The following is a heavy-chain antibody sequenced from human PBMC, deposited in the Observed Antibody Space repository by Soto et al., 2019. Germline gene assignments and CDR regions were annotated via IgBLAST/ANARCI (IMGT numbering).Heavy chain of an antibody. D-gene: IGHD6-6*01. J-gene: IGHJ4*02. V-gene: IGHV3-30-3*01. CDR3: ARQPVVGVWLNDY. CDR1: GLTSSPYP. CDR2: TSSDGNLK. Sequence: QVQLEESGGGVVQPGGSRRLSCAASGLTSSPYPGHGAAKAQGKGLEWVAVTSSDGNLKYYADSVKGRFTISRDNSKNTLYLQMSSLRTEDTAVYYCARQPVVGVWLNDYWGQGPLVTVSS.